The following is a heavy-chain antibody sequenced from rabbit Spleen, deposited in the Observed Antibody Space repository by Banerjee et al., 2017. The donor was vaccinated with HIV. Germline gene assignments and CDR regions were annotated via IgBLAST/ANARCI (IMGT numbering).Heavy chain of an antibody. CDR3: ARDTGSSFSSYGMDL. V-gene: IGHV1S40*01. J-gene: IGHJ6*01. CDR2: ITGSNSDFT. D-gene: IGHD8-1*01. CDR1: GFSFSSNDY. Sequence: QSLEESGGDLVKPGASLTLTCTASGFSFSSNDYMCWVRQAPGKGLEWISCITGSNSDFTYSATWAKGRFTISKTSSTTVTLQMTSLTVAGTATYFCARDTGSSFSSYGMDLWGPGTLVTVS.